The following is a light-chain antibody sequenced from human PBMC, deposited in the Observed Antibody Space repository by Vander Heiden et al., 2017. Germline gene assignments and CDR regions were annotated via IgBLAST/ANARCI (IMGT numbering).Light chain of an antibody. CDR2: TFS. CDR3: KQRIAFPWT. CDR1: QSHVESDDGNTF. Sequence: EIVMTTNPLYRRVTPREQASISGRTSQSHVESDDGNTFLDWYLQKAGQSPLLLIYTFSQRSAGVAGRFSGSWSGAYFTLKISRVEAEDVVVYYCKQRIAFPWTFGQGTKVEIK. J-gene: IGKJ1*01. V-gene: IGKV2-40*01.